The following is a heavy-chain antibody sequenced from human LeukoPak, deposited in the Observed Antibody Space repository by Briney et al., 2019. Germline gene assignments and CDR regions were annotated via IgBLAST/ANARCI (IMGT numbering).Heavy chain of an antibody. J-gene: IGHJ4*02. CDR3: ARVEGYGDYYFDY. Sequence: TSETLSLTCTVSGGSISSYYWSWIRQPPGKGLEWIGYIYYSGSTNYNPSLKSRVTISVDMSKNQFSLKLSSVTAADTAVYYCARVEGYGDYYFDYWGQGTLVTVSS. CDR2: IYYSGST. D-gene: IGHD4-17*01. CDR1: GGSISSYY. V-gene: IGHV4-59*01.